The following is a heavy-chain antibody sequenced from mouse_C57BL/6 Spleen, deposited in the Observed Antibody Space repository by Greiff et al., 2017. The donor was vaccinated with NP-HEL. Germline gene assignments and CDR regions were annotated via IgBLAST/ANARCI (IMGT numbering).Heavy chain of an antibody. CDR1: GFTFSDYY. Sequence: EVHLVESGGGLVQPGGSLKLSCAASGFTFSDYYMYWVRQTPEKRLEWVAYISNGGGSTYYPDTVKGRFTISRDNAKNTLYLQMSRLKSEDTAMYYCARGGNAYGNYDAMDYWGQGTSVTVSS. CDR3: ARGGNAYGNYDAMDY. CDR2: ISNGGGST. J-gene: IGHJ4*01. V-gene: IGHV5-12*01. D-gene: IGHD2-1*01.